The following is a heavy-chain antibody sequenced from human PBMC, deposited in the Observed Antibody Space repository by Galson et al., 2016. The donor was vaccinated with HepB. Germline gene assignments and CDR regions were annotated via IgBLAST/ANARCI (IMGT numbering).Heavy chain of an antibody. CDR3: ATGGGNYYFDY. CDR1: GDSLTTNNFY. V-gene: IGHV4-39*07. D-gene: IGHD3-16*01. CDR2: IYFSGST. J-gene: IGHJ4*02. Sequence: TLSLTCSVSGDSLTTNNFYWGWLRQPPGKGLEWIGNIYFSGSTYHNPSLKPLYYSGSTYHSPSLKSRVPISVNTSKNQFSLKLTSVTAADTAVYYCATGGGNYYFDYWGQGALVTVSS.